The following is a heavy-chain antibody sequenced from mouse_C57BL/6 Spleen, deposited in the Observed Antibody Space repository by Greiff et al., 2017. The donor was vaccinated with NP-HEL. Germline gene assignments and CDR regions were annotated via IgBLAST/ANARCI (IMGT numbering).Heavy chain of an antibody. J-gene: IGHJ3*01. CDR1: GFTFSDYG. CDR2: ISSGSSTI. CDR3: ATYYSNYGLAWFAY. V-gene: IGHV5-17*01. Sequence: EVQRVESGGGLVKPGGSLKLSCAASGFTFSDYGMHWVRQAPEKGLEWVAYISSGSSTIYYADTVKGRFTISRDNAKNTLFLQMTSLRSEDTAMYYCATYYSNYGLAWFAYWGQGTLVTVSA. D-gene: IGHD2-5*01.